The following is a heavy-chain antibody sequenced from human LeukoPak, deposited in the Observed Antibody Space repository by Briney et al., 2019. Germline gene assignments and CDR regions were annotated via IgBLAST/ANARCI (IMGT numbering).Heavy chain of an antibody. CDR3: ASGRQLGY. D-gene: IGHD6-13*01. CDR2: IWYDGSNK. CDR1: GFTFSSYG. Sequence: GGSLRLSCAASGFTFSSYGMHWVRQAPGKGLEWVPVIWYDGSNKYYADSVKGRFTISRDNSKNTLYLQMSSLRAEDTAVYYCASGRQLGYWGQGTLVTVSS. J-gene: IGHJ4*02. V-gene: IGHV3-33*01.